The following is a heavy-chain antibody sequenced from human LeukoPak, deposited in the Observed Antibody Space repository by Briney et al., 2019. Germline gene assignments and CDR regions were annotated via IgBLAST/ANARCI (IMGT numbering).Heavy chain of an antibody. CDR2: IYYSGST. CDR3: ARQIAVAGVTVDFDY. Sequence: SETLSLTCTVSGGSISSSSYYWGWIRQPPGKGLGWIGSIYYSGSTYYNPSLKSRVTISVDTSKNQFSLKLSSVTAADTAVYYCARQIAVAGVTVDFDYWGQGTLVTVSS. V-gene: IGHV4-39*01. J-gene: IGHJ4*02. D-gene: IGHD6-19*01. CDR1: GGSISSSSYY.